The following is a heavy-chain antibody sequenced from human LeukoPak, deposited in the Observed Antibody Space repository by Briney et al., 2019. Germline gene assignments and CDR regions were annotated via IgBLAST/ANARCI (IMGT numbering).Heavy chain of an antibody. CDR1: GFTFSSYS. J-gene: IGHJ4*02. D-gene: IGHD2-2*01. CDR3: ARVGYCSSTSCHDFDY. Sequence: PGGSLRLSCAASGFTFSSYSMNWVRLAPGKGLEWVSSISSSSSYIYYADSVKGRFTISRDNAKNSLYLQMNSLRAEDTAVYYCARVGYCSSTSCHDFDYWGQGTLVTVSS. V-gene: IGHV3-21*01. CDR2: ISSSSSYI.